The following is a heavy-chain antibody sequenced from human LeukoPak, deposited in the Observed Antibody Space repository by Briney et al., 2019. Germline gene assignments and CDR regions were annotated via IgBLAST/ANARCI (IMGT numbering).Heavy chain of an antibody. J-gene: IGHJ3*02. CDR3: ARDPNGDYIGAFDM. V-gene: IGHV3-23*01. CDR2: IRGSGGGT. Sequence: GGSLRLSCAASGFIFSNYALMWLRQSPGKGLEWVSAIRGSGGGTFYADSVKGRFTISRDNSKNALYLQMNGLRAEDTAVYYCARDPNGDYIGAFDMWGRGTLVTVSS. D-gene: IGHD4-17*01. CDR1: GFIFSNYA.